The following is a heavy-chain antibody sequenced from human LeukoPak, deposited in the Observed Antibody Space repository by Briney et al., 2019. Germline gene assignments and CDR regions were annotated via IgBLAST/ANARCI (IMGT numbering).Heavy chain of an antibody. D-gene: IGHD6-13*01. CDR2: ISSSSTII. V-gene: IGHV3-48*01. CDR1: GFTFSNYG. CDR3: ARVGSPIAAAGTVY. Sequence: GGSLRLSCAASGFTFSNYGMNWVRQAAGKGLGWVSYISSSSTIIYYADSVKGRFTISRDNAKSSLYLQMNSLRAEDTAVYYCARVGSPIAAAGTVYWGQGTLVTVSS. J-gene: IGHJ4*02.